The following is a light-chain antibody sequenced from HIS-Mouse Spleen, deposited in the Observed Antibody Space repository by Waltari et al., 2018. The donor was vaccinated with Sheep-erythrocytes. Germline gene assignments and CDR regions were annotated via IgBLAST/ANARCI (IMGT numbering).Light chain of an antibody. Sequence: SYELPQPPSVAVSPGQTARITCFGGALPKKTASWYQQKSGQAPVLVIYEDSKRPSGIPERFSGSSSGTMATLTISGAQVEDDADYYCYSTDSSGNHWVFGGGTKLTVL. CDR3: YSTDSSGNHWV. CDR1: ALPKKT. CDR2: EDS. V-gene: IGLV3-10*01. J-gene: IGLJ3*02.